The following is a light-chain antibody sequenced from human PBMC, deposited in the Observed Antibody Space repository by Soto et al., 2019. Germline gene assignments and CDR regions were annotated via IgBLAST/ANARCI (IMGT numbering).Light chain of an antibody. Sequence: QSALTQPASVSGSPGQSITLSCTGTSSDVGGYNYVSWYQQHPGKAPKLMIYDVSNRPSGVSNRFSGSKSGNTASLTISGLQAEDEADYYCSSYTSSSNRVFGGGTKLTVL. J-gene: IGLJ2*01. CDR3: SSYTSSSNRV. CDR1: SSDVGGYNY. V-gene: IGLV2-14*01. CDR2: DVS.